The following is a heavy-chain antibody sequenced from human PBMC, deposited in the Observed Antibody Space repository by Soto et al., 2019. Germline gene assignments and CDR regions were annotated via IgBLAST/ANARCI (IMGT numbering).Heavy chain of an antibody. V-gene: IGHV1-69*13. CDR3: ASGDCSSTSCYLTINYYYYGMDV. CDR1: GGTLSSYA. CDR2: IIPIFGTA. Sequence: RASVKVSCKASGGTLSSYAISWVRQAPGQGLEWMGGIIPIFGTANYAQKFQGRVTITADESTSTAYMELSSLRSEDTAVYYCASGDCSSTSCYLTINYYYYGMDVWGQGTTVTVSS. J-gene: IGHJ6*02. D-gene: IGHD2-2*01.